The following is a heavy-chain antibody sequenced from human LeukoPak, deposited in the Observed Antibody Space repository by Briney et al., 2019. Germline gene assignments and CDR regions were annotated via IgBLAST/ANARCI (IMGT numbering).Heavy chain of an antibody. CDR3: ARGGDSSNWYPGYFEY. Sequence: GGSLRLSCGASGFTFSNYWMHWVRQAPGKGPVWVSRIKSDGSSTRFADSVQGRFTISRDNGKNTLYLQMNSLRAEDTAVYYCARGGDSSNWYPGYFEYWGQGALVTVSS. CDR2: IKSDGSST. CDR1: GFTFSNYW. J-gene: IGHJ4*02. D-gene: IGHD6-13*01. V-gene: IGHV3-74*01.